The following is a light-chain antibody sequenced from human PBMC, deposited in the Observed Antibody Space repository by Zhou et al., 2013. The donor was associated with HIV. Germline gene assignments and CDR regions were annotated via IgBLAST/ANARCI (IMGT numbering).Light chain of an antibody. CDR3: QQANTFPLT. J-gene: IGKJ4*01. CDR2: GAS. Sequence: DIQMTQSPSSVSASVGDRVTITCRASQSLSQYLNWYQQKPGKAPTLLIYGASNLVSGDPARFSGSGSGTEFTLTINNLQNEDFATYYCQQANTFPLTFGGGTKV. CDR1: QSLSQY. V-gene: IGKV1-12*01.